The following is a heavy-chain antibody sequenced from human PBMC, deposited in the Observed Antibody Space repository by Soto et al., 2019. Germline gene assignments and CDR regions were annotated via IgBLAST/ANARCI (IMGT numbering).Heavy chain of an antibody. Sequence: EVQLVESGGGSVQPGGSLRLSCAASGFTFSRYWIHWVRQAPGKGLVWVSRINIYGSSTDYADSVKGRFTISRDNAKNMLYLQMNSLRVEDSAVYYCARGWIGDLNDAFDIWGQGTMVTVSS. CDR2: INIYGSST. V-gene: IGHV3-74*01. CDR3: ARGWIGDLNDAFDI. J-gene: IGHJ3*02. CDR1: GFTFSRYW. D-gene: IGHD2-2*03.